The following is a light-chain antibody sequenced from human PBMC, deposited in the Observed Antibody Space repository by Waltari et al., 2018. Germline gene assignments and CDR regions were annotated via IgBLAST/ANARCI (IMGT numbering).Light chain of an antibody. J-gene: IGLJ2*01. CDR2: EAN. CDR1: HRNVGSYNL. Sequence: QSALTQPASVSGSPGQSLTISCTGIHRNVGSYNLVSWYQKYPGKAPKLIIYEANRRPSGVSDRFSGSKSGNTASLTVSGLQAEDEADYFCCSNVGSDVFFGGGTKVTVL. CDR3: CSNVGSDVF. V-gene: IGLV2-23*01.